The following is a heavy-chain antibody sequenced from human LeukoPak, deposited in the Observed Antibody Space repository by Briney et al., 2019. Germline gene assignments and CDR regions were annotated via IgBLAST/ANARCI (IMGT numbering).Heavy chain of an antibody. Sequence: GSLRLSCTVSGFTVSSNSMSWVRQAPGKGLEWVANIKQDGSEKYYVDSVKGRFTISRDNAKNSLYLQMNSLRAEDTAVYYCARRRYSGSSQHFDYWGQGTLVTVSS. J-gene: IGHJ4*02. CDR3: ARRRYSGSSQHFDY. D-gene: IGHD1-26*01. CDR1: GFTVSSNS. V-gene: IGHV3-7*01. CDR2: IKQDGSEK.